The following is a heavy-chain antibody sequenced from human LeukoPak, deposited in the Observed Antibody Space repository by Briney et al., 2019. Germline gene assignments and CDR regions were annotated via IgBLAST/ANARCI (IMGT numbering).Heavy chain of an antibody. D-gene: IGHD5-12*01. CDR2: INHSGST. V-gene: IGHV4-34*01. CDR1: GGSLSGYY. Sequence: PSETLSLTCAVYGGSLSGYYWSWIRQPPGKGLEWIGEINHSGSTNYNPSLKSRVTISVDTSKNQFSLKLSSVTAADTAVYYCARGPRYSGYDLNYWGQGTLVTVSS. J-gene: IGHJ4*02. CDR3: ARGPRYSGYDLNY.